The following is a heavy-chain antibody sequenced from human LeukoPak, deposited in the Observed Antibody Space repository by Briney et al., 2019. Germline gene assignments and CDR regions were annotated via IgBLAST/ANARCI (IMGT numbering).Heavy chain of an antibody. CDR3: ARARGVAAAVVDY. Sequence: QPGGSLRLSCAASGFTFSSYWMHWVRQAPGKGLVWVSRISTDGSSTTYADSVEGRFTISRDNSKNTLYLQMNSLRDEDTAVYYCARARGVAAAVVDYWGQGTLVTVSS. V-gene: IGHV3-74*01. J-gene: IGHJ4*02. D-gene: IGHD6-13*01. CDR2: ISTDGSST. CDR1: GFTFSSYW.